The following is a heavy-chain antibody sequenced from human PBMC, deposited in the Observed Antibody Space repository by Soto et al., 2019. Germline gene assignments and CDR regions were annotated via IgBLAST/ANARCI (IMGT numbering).Heavy chain of an antibody. CDR3: ARDGYSGYDWDPSDY. CDR1: GFTFSSYS. Sequence: GGSLRLSCAASGFTFSSYSMNWVRQAPGKGLEWVSYISSSSSTIYYADSVKGRFTISRDNAKNSLYLQMNSLRAEDTAVYYCARDGYSGYDWDPSDYWGQGTLVTVSS. D-gene: IGHD5-12*01. V-gene: IGHV3-48*01. CDR2: ISSSSSTI. J-gene: IGHJ4*02.